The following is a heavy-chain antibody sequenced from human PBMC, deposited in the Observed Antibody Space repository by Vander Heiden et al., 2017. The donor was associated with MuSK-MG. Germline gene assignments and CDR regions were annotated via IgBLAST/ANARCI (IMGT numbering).Heavy chain of an antibody. Sequence: QVQLVQSGAEVKKPGSSVKVSCQASGGTFSSYAISWVRQAPGQGLEWMGGIIPIFGTANYAQKFQGRVTITADESTSTAYMELSSLRSEDTAVDYCARAGCSDYMITLGGVHDYCDYWGQGTLVTGSS. CDR1: GGTFSSYA. CDR2: IIPIFGTA. V-gene: IGHV1-69*01. J-gene: IGHJ4*02. D-gene: IGHD3-16*01. CDR3: ARAGCSDYMITLGGVHDYCDY.